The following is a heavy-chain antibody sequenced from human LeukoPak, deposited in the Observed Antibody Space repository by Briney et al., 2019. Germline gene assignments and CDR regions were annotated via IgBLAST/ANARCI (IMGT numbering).Heavy chain of an antibody. V-gene: IGHV1-3*01. D-gene: IGHD2-15*01. CDR2: INAGNGNT. J-gene: IGHJ4*02. CDR3: ARLAYCSGGSRYSKGVNQ. CDR1: GYTFTSYA. Sequence: GASVKVSCKASGYTFTSYAMHLVRQAPGQRLEWMGWINAGNGNTKYSQKFQGRVTITRDTSASTAYMELSSLRSEDTAVYYCARLAYCSGGSRYSKGVNQGGQGTLVTVS.